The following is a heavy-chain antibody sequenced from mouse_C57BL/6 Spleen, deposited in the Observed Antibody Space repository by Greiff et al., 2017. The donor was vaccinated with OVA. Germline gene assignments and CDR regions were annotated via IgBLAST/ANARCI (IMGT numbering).Heavy chain of an antibody. J-gene: IGHJ4*01. Sequence: QVQLQQSGPELVKPGASVKISCKASGYTFTDYYINWVKQRPGQGLEWIGWIFPGSGSTYYNEKFKGKATLTVDKSSSTAYMLLSSLTSEDSAVYFCARSEGLRRGGSLYAMDYWGQGTSVTVSS. D-gene: IGHD2-4*01. CDR2: IFPGSGST. V-gene: IGHV1-75*01. CDR1: GYTFTDYY. CDR3: ARSEGLRRGGSLYAMDY.